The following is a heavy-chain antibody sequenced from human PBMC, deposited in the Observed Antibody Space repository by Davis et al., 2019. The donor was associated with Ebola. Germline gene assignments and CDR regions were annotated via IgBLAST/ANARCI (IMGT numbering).Heavy chain of an antibody. CDR2: INAGNGNT. J-gene: IGHJ5*02. CDR1: GYTFTSYA. CDR3: ARDDWNQNWFDP. V-gene: IGHV1-3*01. Sequence: ASVKVSCKASGYTFTSYAMHWVRQAPGQRLEWMGWINAGNGNTKYSQKFQGRVTITADKSTSTAYMELSSLRSEDTAVYYCARDDWNQNWFDPWGQGTLVTVSS. D-gene: IGHD1-1*01.